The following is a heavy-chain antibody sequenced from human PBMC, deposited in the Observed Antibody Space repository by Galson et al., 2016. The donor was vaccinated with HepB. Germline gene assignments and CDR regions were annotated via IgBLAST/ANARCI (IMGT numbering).Heavy chain of an antibody. CDR1: GASVSSNSFY. D-gene: IGHD6-13*01. J-gene: IGHJ4*02. V-gene: IGHV4-39*01. CDR3: ARQTITAAGDY. Sequence: SLTCSVSGASVSSNSFYWAWIRQPPGKGLEWIGSIYYSGRTYNNPSLKSRVTMSVDTSKNYFSLKLTSVTAADTAVYYCARQTITAAGDYWGQGTLVTVSS. CDR2: IYYSGRT.